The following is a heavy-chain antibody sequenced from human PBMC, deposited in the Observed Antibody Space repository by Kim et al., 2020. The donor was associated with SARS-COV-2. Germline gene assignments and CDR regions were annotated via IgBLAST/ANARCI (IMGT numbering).Heavy chain of an antibody. V-gene: IGHV3-7*01. CDR3: ARDKAVGSGWSDS. J-gene: IGHJ5*01. D-gene: IGHD6-19*01. Sequence: GGSLRLSCEASGFTLGNYWMSWVRQAPGKGSQWVANIKFDGSEQNYVASVRGRFTVSRDNAKNSMYLQMNSLRDEDTAIYYCARDKAVGSGWSDSWGQGTLVTVSS. CDR1: GFTLGNYW. CDR2: IKFDGSEQ.